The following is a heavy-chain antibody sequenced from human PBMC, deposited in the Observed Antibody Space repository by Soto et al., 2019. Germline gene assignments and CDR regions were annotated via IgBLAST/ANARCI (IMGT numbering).Heavy chain of an antibody. CDR2: TRNKANSYTT. Sequence: EVQLVESGGGLVQPGGSLRLSCAASGFTFSDHYMDWVRQAPGKGLEWVGRTRNKANSYTTEYAASVKGRFTISRDDSMNSLYLQMNSLKTEDTAVYYCARDMHSSSSPFGYYYYYMDVWGKGTTVTVSS. CDR3: ARDMHSSSSPFGYYYYYMDV. V-gene: IGHV3-72*01. J-gene: IGHJ6*03. CDR1: GFTFSDHY. D-gene: IGHD6-6*01.